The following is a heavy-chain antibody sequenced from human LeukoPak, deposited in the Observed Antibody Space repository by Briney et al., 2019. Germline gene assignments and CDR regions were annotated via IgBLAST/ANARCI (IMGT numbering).Heavy chain of an antibody. CDR2: ISYDESDK. V-gene: IGHV3-30*04. D-gene: IGHD6-13*01. CDR1: GFTFSSYA. Sequence: GGALRLSCADSGFTFSSYAVHWVRQAPGKGREWVAVISYDESDKYYADSVKGRFPISRDNSQNTLYLQMNSLRAEDTAVYYCARGSSSWLSYFDYCGQGTLVTVSS. J-gene: IGHJ4*02. CDR3: ARGSSSWLSYFDY.